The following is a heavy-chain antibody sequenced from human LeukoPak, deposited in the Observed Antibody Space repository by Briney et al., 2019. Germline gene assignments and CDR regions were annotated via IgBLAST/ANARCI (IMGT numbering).Heavy chain of an antibody. CDR1: GFTFDDYA. Sequence: GRSLRLSCAASGFTFDDYAMHWVRQAPGKGLEWASGISWNSGSIGYADSVQGRFTISTDNAKNSLYLQMNSLRAEDTALYYCAKDLYDSSGYYLDYWGQGTLVTVSS. V-gene: IGHV3-9*01. CDR2: ISWNSGSI. D-gene: IGHD3-22*01. CDR3: AKDLYDSSGYYLDY. J-gene: IGHJ4*02.